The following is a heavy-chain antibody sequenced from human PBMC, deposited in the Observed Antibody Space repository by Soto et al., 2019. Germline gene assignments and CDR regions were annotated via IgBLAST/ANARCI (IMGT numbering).Heavy chain of an antibody. CDR2: INDISNAI. J-gene: IGHJ3*01. Sequence: EVQLVESGGGLVQPGGSLRLSCTASGFTFTDHSTNWVRHAPGKGLEWLSYINDISNAIHYADSVKGRFAMSRDNAKKSVFLQMNSLRVEDTGVYYCARDRPTTFSADLWGQGTVVTVSS. D-gene: IGHD5-12*01. V-gene: IGHV3-48*04. CDR3: ARDRPTTFSADL. CDR1: GFTFTDHS.